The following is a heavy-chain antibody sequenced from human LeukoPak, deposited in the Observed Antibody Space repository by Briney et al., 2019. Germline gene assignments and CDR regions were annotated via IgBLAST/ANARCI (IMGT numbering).Heavy chain of an antibody. D-gene: IGHD3-22*01. Sequence: SETPSLTCTVSGGSISSYYWSWIRQPPGKGLEWIGYIHYSGSTNYNSSLKSRVAISIDTSKNQFSLKLTSVTAADTAVYYCARTPLVSSGYYFDYWGQGTLVTVSS. CDR2: IHYSGST. CDR3: ARTPLVSSGYYFDY. J-gene: IGHJ4*02. CDR1: GGSISSYY. V-gene: IGHV4-59*01.